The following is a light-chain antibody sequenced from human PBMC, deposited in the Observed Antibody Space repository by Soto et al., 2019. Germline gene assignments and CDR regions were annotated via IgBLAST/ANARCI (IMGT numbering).Light chain of an antibody. CDR3: QQTYSTLLWT. CDR1: HTISSW. CDR2: GVS. Sequence: DIEMTQSPSTLSGSVVDRVTITCRASHTISSWLAWFQQKPGQAPRLLIYGVSTRATGIPARFSGSGSGTEFTLTISSLQPEDFATYYCQQTYSTLLWTFGQGTKVDI. V-gene: IGKV1-39*01. J-gene: IGKJ1*01.